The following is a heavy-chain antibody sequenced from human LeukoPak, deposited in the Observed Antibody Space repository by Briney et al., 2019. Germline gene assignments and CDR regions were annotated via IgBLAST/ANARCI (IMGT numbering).Heavy chain of an antibody. Sequence: GASVKVSCKASGYTFTSYGISWVRQAPGQGLEWMGWISAYNGNTNYAQKLQGRVTMTTDTSTSTAYMELRSLRSDDAAVYYWAREYYDFWSGSNWFDAWGQGTLVTVSS. CDR1: GYTFTSYG. CDR3: AREYYDFWSGSNWFDA. D-gene: IGHD3-3*01. CDR2: ISAYNGNT. V-gene: IGHV1-18*01. J-gene: IGHJ5*02.